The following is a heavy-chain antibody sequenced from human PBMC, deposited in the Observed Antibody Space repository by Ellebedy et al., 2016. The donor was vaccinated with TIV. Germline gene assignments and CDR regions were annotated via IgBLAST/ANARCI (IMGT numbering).Heavy chain of an antibody. CDR2: ISAYTGNT. CDR1: GYTFTSYG. V-gene: IGHV1-18*04. J-gene: IGHJ4*02. CDR3: ARDKYTGSYYGDY. D-gene: IGHD1-26*01. Sequence: ASVKVSCXTSGYTFTSYGVTWVRQAPGQGLEWVGWISAYTGNTKYSEKFQGRVTMTTDTSTSTAYMELRRLRSDDTAVYYCARDKYTGSYYGDYWGQGTLVTVSS.